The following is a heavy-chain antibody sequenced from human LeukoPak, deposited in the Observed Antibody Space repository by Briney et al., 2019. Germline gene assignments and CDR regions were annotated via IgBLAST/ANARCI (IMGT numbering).Heavy chain of an antibody. Sequence: PGRSLRLSCAASGFTFSSYAMHWVRQAPGKGLEWVAVISYDGSNKYYADSVKGRFTISRDNSKNTLSLQMNSLRAEDTAVYYCAKVQRWDLLAGYLDYWGQGTLVTVSS. J-gene: IGHJ4*02. CDR1: GFTFSSYA. CDR3: AKVQRWDLLAGYLDY. CDR2: ISYDGSNK. D-gene: IGHD1-26*01. V-gene: IGHV3-30-3*01.